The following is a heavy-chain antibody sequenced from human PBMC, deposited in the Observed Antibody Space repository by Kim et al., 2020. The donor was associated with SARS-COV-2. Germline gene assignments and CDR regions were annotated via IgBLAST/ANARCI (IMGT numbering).Heavy chain of an antibody. V-gene: IGHV3-11*06. D-gene: IGHD3-22*01. CDR3: ARQYYYDSSGYYPYYFDY. J-gene: IGHJ4*02. Sequence: KGRFTISRDNAKNSLYLQMNSLRAEDTAVYYCARQYYYDSSGYYPYYFDYWGQGTLVTVSS.